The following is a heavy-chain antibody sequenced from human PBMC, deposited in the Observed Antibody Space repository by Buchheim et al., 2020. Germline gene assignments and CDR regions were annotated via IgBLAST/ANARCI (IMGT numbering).Heavy chain of an antibody. CDR1: GGSFSGYY. J-gene: IGHJ4*02. D-gene: IGHD3-22*01. V-gene: IGHV4-34*01. CDR2: INHSGST. Sequence: QVQLQQWGAGLLKPSETLSLTCAVYGGSFSGYYWSWIRQPPGKGLEWIGEINHSGSTNYNPSLKSRVTISVDTSKNQFSLKLSSVTAADTAVYYCARAPHYYDSSGLIPYYFDYWGQGTL. CDR3: ARAPHYYDSSGLIPYYFDY.